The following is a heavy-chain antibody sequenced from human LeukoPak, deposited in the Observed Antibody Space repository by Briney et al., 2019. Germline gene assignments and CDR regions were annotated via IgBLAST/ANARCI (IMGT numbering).Heavy chain of an antibody. V-gene: IGHV4-34*01. J-gene: IGHJ5*02. CDR3: ARQNFRRYYYGSGSYPNWFDP. CDR2: INHSGST. CDR1: GGSFSGYY. D-gene: IGHD3-10*01. Sequence: PSETLSLTCAVYGGSFSGYYWSWIRQPPGKGLEWIGEINHSGSTNYNPSLKSRVTISVDTSKNQFSLKLSSVTAADTAVYYCARQNFRRYYYGSGSYPNWFDPWGQGTLVTVSS.